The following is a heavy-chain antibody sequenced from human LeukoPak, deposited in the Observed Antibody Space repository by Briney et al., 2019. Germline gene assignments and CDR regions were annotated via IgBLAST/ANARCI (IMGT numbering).Heavy chain of an antibody. Sequence: SETLSLTCTVSGGSFSSYYWSWIRQPPGKGLEWIGYIYYSGSTNYNPSLKSRVTISVDTSKNQFSLKLSSVTAADTAVYYCARVVAVAGIYYYYYMDVWGKGTTVTISS. CDR1: GGSFSSYY. CDR2: IYYSGST. D-gene: IGHD6-19*01. J-gene: IGHJ6*03. CDR3: ARVVAVAGIYYYYYMDV. V-gene: IGHV4-59*01.